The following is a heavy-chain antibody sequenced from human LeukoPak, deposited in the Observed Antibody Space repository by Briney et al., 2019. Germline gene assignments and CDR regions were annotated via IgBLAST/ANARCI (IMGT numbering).Heavy chain of an antibody. CDR1: GGSISSYY. V-gene: IGHV4-4*09. Sequence: SETLALTCTVSGGSISSYYWSWIRQPPGKGLEWIGYIYTSGSTNYNPSLKSRVTISVDTSKNQFSLKLSSVTAADTSVYYCARPWGYWGQGTLVTVSS. J-gene: IGHJ4*02. CDR3: ARPWGY. D-gene: IGHD3-16*01. CDR2: IYTSGST.